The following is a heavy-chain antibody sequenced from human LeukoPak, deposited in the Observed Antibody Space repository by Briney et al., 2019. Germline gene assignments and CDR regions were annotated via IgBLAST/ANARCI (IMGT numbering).Heavy chain of an antibody. CDR2: IKQDGSEK. J-gene: IGHJ4*02. CDR3: ARAGSNWNYVY. D-gene: IGHD1-7*01. V-gene: IGHV3-7*01. Sequence: GGSLRLSCAASGFTFRGFLMSWVRQIPGKGLEWVANIKQDGSEKYYADALRGRFTISRDNTKNSLSLQMNSLIVEDTAVYYCARAGSNWNYVYWGQGTLVTVSS. CDR1: GFTFRGFL.